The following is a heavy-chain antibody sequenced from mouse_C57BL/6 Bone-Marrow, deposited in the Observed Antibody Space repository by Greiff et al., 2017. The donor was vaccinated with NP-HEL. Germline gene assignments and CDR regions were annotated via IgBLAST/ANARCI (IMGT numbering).Heavy chain of an antibody. Sequence: VQLQQPGAELVKPGASVKVSCKASGYTFTSYWMHWVKQRPGQGLEWIGRIHPSDSDTNYNQKFKGKATLTVDKSSSTAYMQLSSLTSEDSAVYYCAIPNWAPYAMDYWGQGTSVTVSS. CDR2: IHPSDSDT. CDR3: AIPNWAPYAMDY. J-gene: IGHJ4*01. CDR1: GYTFTSYW. V-gene: IGHV1-74*01. D-gene: IGHD4-1*02.